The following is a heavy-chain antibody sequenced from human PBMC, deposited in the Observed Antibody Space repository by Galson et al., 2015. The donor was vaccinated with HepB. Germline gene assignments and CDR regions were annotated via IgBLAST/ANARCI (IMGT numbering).Heavy chain of an antibody. D-gene: IGHD1-26*01. Sequence: QSGAEVKKPGESLKISCKSSGYSFTSYWIGWVRQMPGKGLEWMGIIYPSDSDTRYSPSFQGQVTISADKSITTAYLQWSSLKASDTAMYYCARPLASGGRYYYYFGMDVWGQGTTVTVSS. V-gene: IGHV5-51*01. CDR2: IYPSDSDT. J-gene: IGHJ6*02. CDR1: GYSFTSYW. CDR3: ARPLASGGRYYYYFGMDV.